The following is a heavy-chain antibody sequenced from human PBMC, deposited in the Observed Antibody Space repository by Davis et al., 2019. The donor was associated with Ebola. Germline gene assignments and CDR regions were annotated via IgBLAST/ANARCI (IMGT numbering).Heavy chain of an antibody. Sequence: ASVMVSCKASGYTFTSYCISWVRQAPGQGLEWMGWISAYNGNTNYAQKLQGRVTMTTDASTSTAYMELRSLRSDDTAVYYCARDPVVGATNYWGQGTLVTVSS. V-gene: IGHV1-18*04. J-gene: IGHJ4*02. CDR2: ISAYNGNT. CDR3: ARDPVVGATNY. D-gene: IGHD1-26*01. CDR1: GYTFTSYC.